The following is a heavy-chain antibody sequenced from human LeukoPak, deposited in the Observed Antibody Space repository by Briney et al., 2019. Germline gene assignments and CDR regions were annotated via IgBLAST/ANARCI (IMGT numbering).Heavy chain of an antibody. CDR1: GYSISSGYY. CDR3: ARDPHSSGNYRSGY. J-gene: IGHJ4*02. D-gene: IGHD3-22*01. Sequence: SETLSLTCTVSGYSISSGYYWGWIRQPPGKGLEWIGSVYHSGSAYYNPSLKSRVTISVDTSKNQFSLKLSSVTAADTAVYYCARDPHSSGNYRSGYWGQGTLVTVSS. CDR2: VYHSGSA. V-gene: IGHV4-38-2*02.